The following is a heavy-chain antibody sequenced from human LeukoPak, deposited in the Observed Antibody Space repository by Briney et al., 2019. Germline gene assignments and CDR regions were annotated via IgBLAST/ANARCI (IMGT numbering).Heavy chain of an antibody. CDR1: GYTFTSYY. D-gene: IGHD3-10*01. CDR2: INPSGGST. V-gene: IGHV1-46*01. J-gene: IGHJ4*02. Sequence: ASVKVSCKASGYTFTSYYMHWVRQAPGQGLEWMGGINPSGGSTSYAQKFQGRLTMARDTSTSTVYMELSSLRSEDTAVYYCARDRGEGYYFDYWGQGTLVTVSS. CDR3: ARDRGEGYYFDY.